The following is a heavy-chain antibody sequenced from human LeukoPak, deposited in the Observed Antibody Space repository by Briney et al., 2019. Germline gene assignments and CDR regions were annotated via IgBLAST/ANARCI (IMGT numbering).Heavy chain of an antibody. V-gene: IGHV4-31*03. CDR2: IYYSGST. J-gene: IGHJ4*02. CDR3: ASRSSIWSGYQDTLYYFDS. Sequence: SETLSLTCTVSGGSISSGGYYWSWIRQHPGKGLEWIGYIYYSGSTYYNPSLKSRVTISVDTSKNQFSLKLSSVTAADTAVYYCASRSSIWSGYQDTLYYFDSWGQGTLVTVSS. D-gene: IGHD3-3*01. CDR1: GGSISSGGYY.